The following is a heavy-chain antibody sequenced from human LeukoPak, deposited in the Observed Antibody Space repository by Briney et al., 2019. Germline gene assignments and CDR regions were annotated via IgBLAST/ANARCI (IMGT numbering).Heavy chain of an antibody. CDR1: GFTFSSYW. J-gene: IGHJ4*02. CDR2: INSDGSST. D-gene: IGHD2-2*01. V-gene: IGHV3-74*01. CDR3: AREYRYANSGPFDY. Sequence: PGGSLRLTCAASGFTFSSYWMHWVRQAPGKGLVWVSRINSDGSSTNYADSVKGRFTISRDNAKNTLYLQVNSLRAEDTAVYYCAREYRYANSGPFDYWGQGTLVTVSS.